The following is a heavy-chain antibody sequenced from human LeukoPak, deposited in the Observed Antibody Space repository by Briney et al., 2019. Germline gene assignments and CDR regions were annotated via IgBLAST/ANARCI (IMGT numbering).Heavy chain of an antibody. CDR1: GYTFTSYY. Sequence: ASVKVSCKASGYTFTSYYMHWVRQAPGQGLEWMGWINPNSGGTNYAQKFQGRVTLTRDTSISTAYMELSRLRSDDTAVYYCARGNYDVLTGYKTYYYLDVWGKGTTVIISS. V-gene: IGHV1-2*02. CDR3: ARGNYDVLTGYKTYYYLDV. J-gene: IGHJ6*03. CDR2: INPNSGGT. D-gene: IGHD3-9*01.